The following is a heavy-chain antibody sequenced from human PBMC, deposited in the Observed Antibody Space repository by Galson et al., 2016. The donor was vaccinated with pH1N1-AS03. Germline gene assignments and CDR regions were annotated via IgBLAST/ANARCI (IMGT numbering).Heavy chain of an antibody. CDR1: RFTFSTYW. CDR2: IKQDGSEK. V-gene: IGHV3-7*01. CDR3: FEINNG. Sequence: SLRLSCAVSRFTFSTYWMSWVRQAPGKGLEWVANIKQDGSEKYYVDSVKGRFTISRDNAKNSLYLQMNSLRAEDTAVYYCFEINNGGGQGTLVTVSS. J-gene: IGHJ4*02. D-gene: IGHD2-8*01.